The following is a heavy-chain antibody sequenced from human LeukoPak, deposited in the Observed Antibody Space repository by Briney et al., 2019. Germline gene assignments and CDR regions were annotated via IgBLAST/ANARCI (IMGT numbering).Heavy chain of an antibody. Sequence: SQTLSLTCTVSGGSISSGDYSWSWIRQPPGKGLEWIGYIYSSGITLYNPSLRSRVTISVDTSKNQFSLKLSSVTAADTAMYYCARSGGYYYYYYMDVWGKGTTVTVSS. V-gene: IGHV4-30-4*01. CDR3: ARSGGYYYYYYMDV. J-gene: IGHJ6*03. D-gene: IGHD3-10*01. CDR2: IYSSGIT. CDR1: GGSISSGDYS.